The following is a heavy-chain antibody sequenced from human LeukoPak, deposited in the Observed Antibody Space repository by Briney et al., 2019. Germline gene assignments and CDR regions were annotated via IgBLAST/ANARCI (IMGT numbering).Heavy chain of an antibody. V-gene: IGHV4-4*08. J-gene: IGHJ4*02. CDR2: IYYSGST. Sequence: PSETLSLTCTVSGASLSTYYWSWIRQPPGKGLEWIAYIYYSGSTNYNPSLKNRVTISVDTSKDQFSLRLSSVTAADTAVYYCARDLSGITGTTGYFDYWGQGTLVTVSS. CDR1: GASLSTYY. D-gene: IGHD1-7*01. CDR3: ARDLSGITGTTGYFDY.